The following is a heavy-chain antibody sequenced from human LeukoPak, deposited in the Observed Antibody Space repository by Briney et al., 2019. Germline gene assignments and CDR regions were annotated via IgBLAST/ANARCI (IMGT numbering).Heavy chain of an antibody. CDR2: IYHSGST. CDR1: GGSISSGGYS. V-gene: IGHV4-30-2*01. CDR3: ARGGNLDIAAAGPSVIDY. D-gene: IGHD6-13*01. Sequence: SETLSLTCAVSGGSISSGGYSWSWIRQPPGKGLEWIGYIYHSGSTYYNPSLKSRVTISVDRSKNQFSLKLSSVTAADTAVYYCARGGNLDIAAAGPSVIDYWGQGTLVTVSS. J-gene: IGHJ4*02.